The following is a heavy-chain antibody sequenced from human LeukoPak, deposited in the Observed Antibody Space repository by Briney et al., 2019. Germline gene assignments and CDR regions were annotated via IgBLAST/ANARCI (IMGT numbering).Heavy chain of an antibody. V-gene: IGHV1-46*01. CDR2: IYPRDGST. J-gene: IGHJ4*02. CDR3: ARDHEGFDY. Sequence: GASVKVSCTASGYTFTSNYIHWVRQAPGQGLEWMGMIYPRDGSTSYAQKFQGRVTVTRDASTSTVHMELSGLRSEDTAVYYCARDHEGFDYWGQGTLVTVSS. CDR1: GYTFTSNY.